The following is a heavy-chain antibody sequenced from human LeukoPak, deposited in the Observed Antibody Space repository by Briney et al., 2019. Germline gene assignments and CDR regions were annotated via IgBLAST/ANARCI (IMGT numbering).Heavy chain of an antibody. CDR3: ARDPHNPGPIDY. CDR2: ISGNNNYI. CDR1: GFTFSSYS. Sequence: PGGSLRLSCAASGFTFSSYSMNWVRQAPGKGLEWVSSISGNNNYIYHADSVGGRFTISRDNARDSLFLQMDSLRAEDTAVYYCARDPHNPGPIDYWGQGTLVTVSS. V-gene: IGHV3-21*01. J-gene: IGHJ4*02.